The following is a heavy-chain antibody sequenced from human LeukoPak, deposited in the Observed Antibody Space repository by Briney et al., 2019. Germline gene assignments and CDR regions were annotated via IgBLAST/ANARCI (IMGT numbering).Heavy chain of an antibody. CDR2: IYYSGST. CDR1: GYSISSGYY. D-gene: IGHD5-18*01. CDR3: ARGFQGRVAYSYSYAQGSTRGNWFDP. J-gene: IGHJ5*02. Sequence: SETLSLTCTVSGYSISSGYYWGWIRQPPGKGLEWIGSIYYSGSTYYNPSLKSRVTISADTSKNQFSLKLSSVTAADTAVYYCARGFQGRVAYSYSYAQGSTRGNWFDPWGQGTLVTVSS. V-gene: IGHV4-38-2*02.